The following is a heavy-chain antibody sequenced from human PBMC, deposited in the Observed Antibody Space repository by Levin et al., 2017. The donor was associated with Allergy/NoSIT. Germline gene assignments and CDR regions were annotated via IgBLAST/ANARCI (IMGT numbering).Heavy chain of an antibody. V-gene: IGHV4-39*01. CDR3: ARGWDLRYCLDY. J-gene: IGHJ4*02. CDR1: GGSISSSLYF. CDR2: LHYSGTT. Sequence: SETLSLTCTVSGGSISSSLYFWGWIRQPPGKGLEWIGSLHYSGTTYYNPSLKSRVTIFVDTSKNQFSLKLYSVTAADTALYYCARGWDLRYCLDYWVQGTLVTVSS. D-gene: IGHD1-26*01.